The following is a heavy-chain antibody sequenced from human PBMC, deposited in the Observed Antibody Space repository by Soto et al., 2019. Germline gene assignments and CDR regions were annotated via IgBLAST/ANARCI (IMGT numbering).Heavy chain of an antibody. CDR1: GYAINSGYH. CDR2: IYHSGTT. D-gene: IGHD3-3*01. CDR3: ARVTYDSEDY. Sequence: PSETLSLTCAVSGYAINSGYHWAWIRQSPGKGLEWIGNIYHSGTTYYNPSLKSRVTISVDTSKNEFSLKLTSVTAADTAIYYCARVTYDSEDYWGQGTLVTVS. V-gene: IGHV4-38-2*01. J-gene: IGHJ4*02.